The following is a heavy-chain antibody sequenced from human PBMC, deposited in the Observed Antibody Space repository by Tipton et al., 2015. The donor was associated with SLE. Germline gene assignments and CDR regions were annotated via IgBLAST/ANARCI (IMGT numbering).Heavy chain of an antibody. CDR2: MSPYSANT. Sequence: QLVQSGPEVKKPGASVKVSCKTSGYTFTDYNINWVRQATGQGLEWMGWMSPYSANTGYAQKFQGRVTMTRDTSISTAYMELSSLRSEDTAMYYCARQTSWYFDLWGRGTLVTVSS. CDR1: GYTFTDYN. V-gene: IGHV1-8*01. CDR3: ARQTSWYFDL. J-gene: IGHJ2*01.